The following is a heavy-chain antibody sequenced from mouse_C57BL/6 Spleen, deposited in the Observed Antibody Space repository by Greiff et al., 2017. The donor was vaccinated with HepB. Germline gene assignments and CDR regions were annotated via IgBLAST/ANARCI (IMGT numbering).Heavy chain of an antibody. CDR3: AIYKSAQASFAY. CDR2: IHPSDSDT. D-gene: IGHD3-2*02. J-gene: IGHJ3*01. V-gene: IGHV1-74*01. Sequence: QVQLQQPGAELVKPGASVKVSCKASGYTFTSYWMHWVKQRPGQGLEWIGRIHPSDSDTNYNQKFKGKATLTVDKSSSTAYMQLSSLTSEDSAVYYCAIYKSAQASFAYWGQGTLVTVSA. CDR1: GYTFTSYW.